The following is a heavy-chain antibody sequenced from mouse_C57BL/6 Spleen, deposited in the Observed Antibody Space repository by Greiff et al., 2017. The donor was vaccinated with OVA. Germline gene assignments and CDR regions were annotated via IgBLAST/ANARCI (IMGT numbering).Heavy chain of an antibody. D-gene: IGHD2-5*01. Sequence: EVHLVESGGDLVKPGGSLKLSCAASGFTFSSYGMSWVRQTPDKRLEWVATISSGGSYTYYPDSVKGRFTISRDNAKNTLYLQMSSLKSEDTAMYYCARDDYSNYDWYFDVWGTGTTVTVSS. CDR1: GFTFSSYG. CDR2: ISSGGSYT. CDR3: ARDDYSNYDWYFDV. J-gene: IGHJ1*03. V-gene: IGHV5-6*01.